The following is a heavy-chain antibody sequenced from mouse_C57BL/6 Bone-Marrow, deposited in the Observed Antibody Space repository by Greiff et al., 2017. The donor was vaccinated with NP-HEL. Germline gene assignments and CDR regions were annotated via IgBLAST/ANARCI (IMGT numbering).Heavy chain of an antibody. V-gene: IGHV1-81*01. D-gene: IGHD2-4*01. CDR3: VGYYDYDETDFDY. CDR2: IYPRSGNT. CDR1: GYTFTSYG. J-gene: IGHJ2*01. Sequence: QVHVKQSGAELARPGASVKLSCKASGYTFTSYGISWVKQRTGQGLEWIGEIYPRSGNTYYIEKFKGKATLTADKSSSTAYMELRSLTSEDSAVYFCVGYYDYDETDFDYWGQGTTLTVSS.